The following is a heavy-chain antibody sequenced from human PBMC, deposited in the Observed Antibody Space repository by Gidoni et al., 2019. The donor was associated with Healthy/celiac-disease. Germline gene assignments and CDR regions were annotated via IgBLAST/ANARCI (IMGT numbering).Heavy chain of an antibody. CDR2: IWYDGSNK. J-gene: IGHJ4*02. Sequence: QVQLVESGGGVVQPGRSLRLSCAASGFTFRSYGLHWVRQAPGKGLAWVAVIWYDGSNKYYADSVKGRFTISRDNSKNTLYLQMNSRRAEDTAVYYCARDLVVGYSGYELDYWGQGTLVTVSS. D-gene: IGHD5-12*01. V-gene: IGHV3-33*01. CDR3: ARDLVVGYSGYELDY. CDR1: GFTFRSYG.